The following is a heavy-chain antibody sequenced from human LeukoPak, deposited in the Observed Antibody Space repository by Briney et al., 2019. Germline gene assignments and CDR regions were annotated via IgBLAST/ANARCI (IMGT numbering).Heavy chain of an antibody. CDR1: GFTLSSYG. V-gene: IGHV3-7*01. CDR3: AKVAKYYYGSETYYFFEQ. Sequence: GGSLRLSCAASGFTLSSYGMSWVRQAPGKGLEWVANIKQDGTEKYYVDSVKGRFTISRDNARNSLELQMNSLRVEDTAVYYCAKVAKYYYGSETYYFFEQWGQGTPVTASS. D-gene: IGHD3-10*01. CDR2: IKQDGTEK. J-gene: IGHJ4*02.